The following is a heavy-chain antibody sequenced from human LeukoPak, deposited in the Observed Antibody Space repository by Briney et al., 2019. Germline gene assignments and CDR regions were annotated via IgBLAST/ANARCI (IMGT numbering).Heavy chain of an antibody. Sequence: GGSLRLSCAASGFTFSSYSMNWVRQAPGKGLEWVSYISSSGSTIYYADSVKGRFTISRDNAKNSLYLQMNSLRAEDTAVYYCAREHSDTAMVADYYYMDVWGKGTTVTVSS. CDR1: GFTFSSYS. J-gene: IGHJ6*03. D-gene: IGHD5-18*01. V-gene: IGHV3-48*04. CDR3: AREHSDTAMVADYYYMDV. CDR2: ISSSGSTI.